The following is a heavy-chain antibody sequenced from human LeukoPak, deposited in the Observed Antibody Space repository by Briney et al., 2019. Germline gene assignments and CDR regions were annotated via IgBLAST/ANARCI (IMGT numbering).Heavy chain of an antibody. Sequence: GGSLRLSCAASGFTFSSYGMSWVRQAPGKGLEWVSAITGSGGSTYYADSVKGRFTISRDNSKNTLYLQMNSLRSEDTAVYYCVRGHFGFDYWGQGTLVAVSS. CDR2: ITGSGGST. CDR1: GFTFSSYG. J-gene: IGHJ4*02. D-gene: IGHD2-21*02. V-gene: IGHV3-23*01. CDR3: VRGHFGFDY.